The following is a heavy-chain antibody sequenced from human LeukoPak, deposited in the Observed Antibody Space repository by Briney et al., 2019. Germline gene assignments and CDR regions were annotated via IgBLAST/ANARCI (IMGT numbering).Heavy chain of an antibody. Sequence: GGSLRLSCAASGFTFSSYWMHWVRQAPGKGLVWVSRINSDGSGTTYADSVKGRFTISRDNAKNSLYLQMNSLRAEDTAVYYCARDIVVVPQPGAFDIWGQGTMVTVSS. CDR1: GFTFSSYW. V-gene: IGHV3-74*01. CDR3: ARDIVVVPQPGAFDI. CDR2: INSDGSGT. D-gene: IGHD2-2*01. J-gene: IGHJ3*02.